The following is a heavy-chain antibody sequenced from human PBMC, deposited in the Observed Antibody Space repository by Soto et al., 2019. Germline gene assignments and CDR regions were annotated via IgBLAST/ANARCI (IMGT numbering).Heavy chain of an antibody. CDR3: ARDTYRGPFDI. CDR2: ISSSGSTI. D-gene: IGHD1-1*01. Sequence: LRLASAASCFTFSSYEMNWFRQAPGKGLEWVSYISSSGSTIYYADSVKGRFTISRDNAKNSLYLQMNSLRAEDTAVYYCARDTYRGPFDIWGQGKMVTGSS. J-gene: IGHJ3*02. V-gene: IGHV3-48*03. CDR1: CFTFSSYE.